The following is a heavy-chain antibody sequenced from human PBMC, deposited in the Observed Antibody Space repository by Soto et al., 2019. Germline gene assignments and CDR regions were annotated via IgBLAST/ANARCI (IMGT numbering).Heavy chain of an antibody. D-gene: IGHD6-19*01. CDR2: IYYSGST. Sequence: PSETLSLTCTVSGGSVSSGSYYWSWIRQPPGKGLEWIGYIYYSGSTNYNPSLKSRVTISVDTSKNQFSLKLSSVTAADTAVYYCASGGSSGWSRYFDLWGRGTLVTVSS. J-gene: IGHJ2*01. V-gene: IGHV4-61*01. CDR3: ASGGSSGWSRYFDL. CDR1: GGSVSSGSYY.